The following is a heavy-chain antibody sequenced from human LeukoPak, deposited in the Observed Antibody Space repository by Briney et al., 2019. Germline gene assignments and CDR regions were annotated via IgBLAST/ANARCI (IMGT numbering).Heavy chain of an antibody. CDR3: AKDPVNIVATISHAFDV. CDR1: GFTFRSYA. D-gene: IGHD5-12*01. J-gene: IGHJ3*01. V-gene: IGHV3-23*01. Sequence: GGSXRLSCAASGFTFRSYAMRWVRQAAGKGLEWVLDISGSGGSTYYADSVKGRFTISRDNSKNTLYLQMNSLRAEDTAVYYCAKDPVNIVATISHAFDVWGQRTMVTVSS. CDR2: ISGSGGST.